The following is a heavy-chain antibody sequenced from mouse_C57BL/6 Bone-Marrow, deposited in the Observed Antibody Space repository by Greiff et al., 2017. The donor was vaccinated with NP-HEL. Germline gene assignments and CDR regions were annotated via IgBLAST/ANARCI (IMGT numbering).Heavy chain of an antibody. J-gene: IGHJ2*01. CDR2: IYPGDGDT. CDR3: ARWGASYYYGSSFDY. V-gene: IGHV1-82*01. D-gene: IGHD1-1*01. CDR1: GYAFSSSW. Sequence: VMLVESGPELVKPGASVKISCKASGYAFSSSWMNWVKQRPGKGLEWIGRIYPGDGDTNYNGKFKGKATLTADKSSSTAYMQLSSLTSEDSAVYFCARWGASYYYGSSFDYWGQGTTLTVSS.